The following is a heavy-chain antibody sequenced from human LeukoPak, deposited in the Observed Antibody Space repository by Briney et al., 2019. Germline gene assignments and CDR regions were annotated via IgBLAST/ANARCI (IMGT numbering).Heavy chain of an antibody. CDR3: ASPGVISSGATLY. J-gene: IGHJ4*02. D-gene: IGHD2-21*01. CDR2: IYPGDSDT. V-gene: IGHV5-51*01. Sequence: GESLKISCKGSGYSFTSYWIGWVRQMPGKGLEWMGIIYPGDSDTRYSPTLQGQVTISADKSISTAYLQWSSLKASDTAMYYCASPGVISSGATLYWGQGTLVTVPS. CDR1: GYSFTSYW.